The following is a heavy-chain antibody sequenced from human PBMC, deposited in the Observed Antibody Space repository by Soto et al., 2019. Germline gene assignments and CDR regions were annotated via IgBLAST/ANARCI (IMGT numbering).Heavy chain of an antibody. CDR3: ARGWGYDSNDYYYAY. D-gene: IGHD3-22*01. V-gene: IGHV1-69*01. J-gene: IGHJ4*02. Sequence: QVQLVQSGAEVRKPGSSVKVSCKASGGTFSRHAISWVRQAPGQGLEWMGGIIPIFGTANHAQKFQGRVTIIADESTSTVYMESSSLRSEDTAMYYCARGWGYDSNDYYYAYWGQGTLVIVPS. CDR2: IIPIFGTA. CDR1: GGTFSRHA.